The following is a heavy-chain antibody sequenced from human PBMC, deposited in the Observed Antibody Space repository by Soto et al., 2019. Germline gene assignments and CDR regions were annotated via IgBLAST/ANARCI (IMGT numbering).Heavy chain of an antibody. CDR2: ISGGGDRT. D-gene: IGHD2-2*01. V-gene: IGHV3-23*01. CDR1: GFTFINYA. Sequence: EVQLLESGGGLVQPGGSLRLSCVGSGFTFINYAMNWVRQTPGKGLEWVSGISGGGDRTFDADSVKGRFTISRDNSKNMVNLQMNSLRADDSAVYHCVRKVLGTTSRPDWWYFDLRGRGTLVTVSS. CDR3: VRKVLGTTSRPDWWYFDL. J-gene: IGHJ2*01.